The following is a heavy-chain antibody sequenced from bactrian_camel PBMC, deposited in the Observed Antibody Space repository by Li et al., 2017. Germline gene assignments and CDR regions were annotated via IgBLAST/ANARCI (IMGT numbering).Heavy chain of an antibody. CDR2: HYTGTATT. Sequence: DVQLVESGGGSAQPGGSLRLSCEISLYIYSSYCMGWFRQAPGKEREAVAAHYTGTATTYVADSVKGRFAISQDNAKNTVYLQMNSLKPEDTAMYYCAARGPYCYTKLSVRDFTYWGQGTQVTVS. V-gene: IGHV3S40*01. J-gene: IGHJ6*01. D-gene: IGHD2*01. CDR1: LYIYSSYC. CDR3: AARGPYCYTKLSVRDFTY.